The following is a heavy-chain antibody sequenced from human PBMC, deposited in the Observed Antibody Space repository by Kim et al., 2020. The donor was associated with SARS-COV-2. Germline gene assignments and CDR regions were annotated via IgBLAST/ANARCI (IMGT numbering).Heavy chain of an antibody. CDR1: GFTFSSYA. Sequence: GGSLRLSCAASGFTFSSYAMHWVRQAPGKGLEWVAVISYDGSNKYYADSVKGRFTISRDNSKNTLYLQMNSLRAEDTAVYYCARGSGYYDSDAFDIWGQGTMVTVSS. V-gene: IGHV3-30-3*01. CDR2: ISYDGSNK. J-gene: IGHJ3*02. CDR3: ARGSGYYDSDAFDI. D-gene: IGHD3-22*01.